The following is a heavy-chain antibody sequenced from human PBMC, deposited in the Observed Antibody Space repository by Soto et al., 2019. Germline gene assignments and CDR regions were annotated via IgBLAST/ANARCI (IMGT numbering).Heavy chain of an antibody. J-gene: IGHJ4*02. CDR3: ERESGYTMNLDY. V-gene: IGHV4-59*01. CDR1: GGSISSYY. D-gene: IGHD3-22*01. CDR2: IYYSGST. Sequence: QVQLQESGPGLVKPSETLSLTCTVSGGSISSYYWSWIRQPPGKGLEWIGYIYYSGSTIYNPSLKSRVTLSVDTSKNQFSLKLSSVTAADTAVYYCERESGYTMNLDYWGQGTLVTVSS.